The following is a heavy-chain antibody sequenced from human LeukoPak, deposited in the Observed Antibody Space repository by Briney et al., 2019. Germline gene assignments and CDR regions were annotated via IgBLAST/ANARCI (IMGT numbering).Heavy chain of an antibody. Sequence: GGSLRLSCAASGFTFSSYGMHWVRQAPGKGLEWVAVISYDGSNKYYADSVKGRFTISRDNSKNTLYLQMNSLRAEDTAVYYCAKDRDSSWSRGLTYGMDVWGQGTTVTVSS. CDR2: ISYDGSNK. CDR1: GFTFSSYG. V-gene: IGHV3-30*18. D-gene: IGHD6-13*01. CDR3: AKDRDSSWSRGLTYGMDV. J-gene: IGHJ6*02.